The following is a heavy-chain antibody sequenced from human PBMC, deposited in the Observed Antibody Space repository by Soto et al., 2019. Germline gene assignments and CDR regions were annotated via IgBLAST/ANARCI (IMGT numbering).Heavy chain of an antibody. J-gene: IGHJ4*02. CDR1: GASISSGTDY. V-gene: IGHV4-31*03. CDR3: AGGTSAYYYNLDY. D-gene: IGHD3-22*01. Sequence: SETLSLTCTVSGASISSGTDYWSWIRQPPGKGLEWIGYIYYTGSTDSNPSLKSRVSISLDTSKNQFSLKLSSVTAADTAVYYCAGGTSAYYYNLDYWGQGTLVTVSS. CDR2: IYYTGST.